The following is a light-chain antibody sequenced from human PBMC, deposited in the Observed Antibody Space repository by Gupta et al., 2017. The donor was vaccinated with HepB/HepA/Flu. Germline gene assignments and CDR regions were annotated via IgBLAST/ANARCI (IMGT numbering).Light chain of an antibody. V-gene: IGLV2-14*03. CDR1: SSDVGGYNY. CDR3: ISYTSSRVV. CDR2: DVC. J-gene: IGLJ2*01. Sequence: QSALTKPAPVAGSPGQSFTISCTGTSSDVGGYNYLSWYQQHPGKAPKLVIYDVCNRPSGVSNLFSGSKSGNTASLTISGLQGECEADYYCISYTSSRVVFGGGTKLTVL.